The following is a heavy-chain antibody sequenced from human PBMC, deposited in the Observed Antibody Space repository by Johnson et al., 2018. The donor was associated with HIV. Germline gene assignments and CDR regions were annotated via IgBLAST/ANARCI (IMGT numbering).Heavy chain of an antibody. CDR1: GFTFSDHA. Sequence: QVQLVESGGGVVQPGRSLRLSCAASGFTFSDHAMHWVRQAPGKGLEWVAVISYDGSSKYYADSVKGRFTISRDNSKNTVFLEMNSLTAEDTGLYYCVKDGAHSGSHHDAFDVWGRGTVVTVSS. D-gene: IGHD1-26*01. V-gene: IGHV3-30-3*01. CDR2: ISYDGSSK. J-gene: IGHJ3*01. CDR3: VKDGAHSGSHHDAFDV.